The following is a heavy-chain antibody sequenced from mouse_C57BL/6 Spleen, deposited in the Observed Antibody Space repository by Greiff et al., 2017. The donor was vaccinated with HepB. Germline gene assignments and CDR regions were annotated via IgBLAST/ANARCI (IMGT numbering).Heavy chain of an antibody. CDR3: ARPYGSSDWYFDV. V-gene: IGHV1-72*01. CDR2: IDPNSGGT. Sequence: QVQLKQPGAELVKPGASVKLSCKASGYTFTSYWMHWVKQRPGRGLEWIGRIDPNSGGTKYNEKFKSKATLTVDKPSSTAYMQLSSLTSEDSAVYYCARPYGSSDWYFDVWGTGTTVTVSS. CDR1: GYTFTSYW. D-gene: IGHD1-1*01. J-gene: IGHJ1*03.